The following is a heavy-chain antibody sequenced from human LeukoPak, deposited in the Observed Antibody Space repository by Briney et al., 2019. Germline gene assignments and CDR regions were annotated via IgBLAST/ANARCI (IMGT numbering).Heavy chain of an antibody. CDR1: GYTFTGYY. J-gene: IGHJ4*01. CDR3: SYRSFGNFDY. CDR2: INPNSGGT. V-gene: IGHV1-2*02. Sequence: AAVKDACKASGYTFTGYYMHWVRQAPGQGLEWMGWINPNSGGTNYAQKFQGRVTMTRDTSISTAYMELSRLRSDDTAVYYCSYRSFGNFDYWGQGSLVSVPS. D-gene: IGHD3-16*01.